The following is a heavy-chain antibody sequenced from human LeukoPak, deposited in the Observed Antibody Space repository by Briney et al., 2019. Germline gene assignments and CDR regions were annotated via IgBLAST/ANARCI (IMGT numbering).Heavy chain of an antibody. CDR2: ISSSGSTI. V-gene: IGHV3-48*03. CDR1: GFTISSYE. J-gene: IGHJ6*02. Sequence: PGGSLRLSCAASGFTISSYEVNWVRQAPDKGLEWLSYISSSGSTIYYAESVKGRYTISRDNAKNSLYLQMNSLRAEDTAVYYCARVGGCSSTSCYTPWNYYGMDVWGQGTTVTVSS. CDR3: ARVGGCSSTSCYTPWNYYGMDV. D-gene: IGHD2-2*02.